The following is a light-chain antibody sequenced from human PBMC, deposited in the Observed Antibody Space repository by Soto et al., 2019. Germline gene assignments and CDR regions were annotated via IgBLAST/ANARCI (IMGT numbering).Light chain of an antibody. CDR3: QQYGSSPVT. Sequence: EIVLTQSPGTLSLSPGERATLSCRASQSVSSSYLAGYQQKPGQAPRLLIHGASSRATGIPDRFSGSGSGTDFTLTISRLEPEDFAVYYCQQYGSSPVTFGQGTKVEIK. V-gene: IGKV3-20*01. CDR2: GAS. J-gene: IGKJ1*01. CDR1: QSVSSSY.